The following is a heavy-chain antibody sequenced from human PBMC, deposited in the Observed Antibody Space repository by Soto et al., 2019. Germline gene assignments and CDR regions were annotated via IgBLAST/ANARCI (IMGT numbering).Heavy chain of an antibody. Sequence: ASVKVSCKASGYTFTSYGISWVRQAPGQGHEWVGWISAYNGNTNYAQKYHGRVTITRDMSTSTAYMELSSLRSEDTAEYYCAAYPVHHNVAVAAANPYGMDVWGQGTTVTVSS. D-gene: IGHD6-13*01. CDR1: GYTFTSYG. CDR2: ISAYNGNT. V-gene: IGHV1-18*01. CDR3: AAYPVHHNVAVAAANPYGMDV. J-gene: IGHJ6*02.